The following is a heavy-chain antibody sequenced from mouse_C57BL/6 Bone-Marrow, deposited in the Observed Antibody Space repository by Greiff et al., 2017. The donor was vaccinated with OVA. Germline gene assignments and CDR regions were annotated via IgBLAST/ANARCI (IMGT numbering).Heavy chain of an antibody. CDR1: GFSLTSYG. CDR2: IWSGGST. V-gene: IGHV2-2*01. J-gene: IGHJ3*01. CDR3: ARGAWFAY. Sequence: VKLVESGPGLVQPSQSLSITCTVSGFSLTSYGVHWVRQSPGKGLEWVGVIWSGGSTDYTAAFISRLSISKDNSKSQVFFKMNSLQADDTAIYYCARGAWFAYWGQGTLVTVSA.